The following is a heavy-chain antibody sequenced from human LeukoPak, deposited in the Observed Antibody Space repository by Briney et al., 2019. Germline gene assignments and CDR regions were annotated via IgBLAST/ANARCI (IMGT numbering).Heavy chain of an antibody. J-gene: IGHJ4*02. CDR1: GFTFSSYA. CDR2: IKQDGSEK. Sequence: PGGSLRLSCAASGFTFSSYAMSWVRQAPGKGLEWVANIKQDGSEKYYVDSVKGRFTISRDNAKNSLYLQMNSLRAEDTAVYYCARGTYDFWSGYSRHLDYWGQGTLVTVSS. D-gene: IGHD3-3*01. V-gene: IGHV3-7*01. CDR3: ARGTYDFWSGYSRHLDY.